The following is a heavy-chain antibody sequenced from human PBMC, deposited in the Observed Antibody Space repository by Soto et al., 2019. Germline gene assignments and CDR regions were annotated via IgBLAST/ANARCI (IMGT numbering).Heavy chain of an antibody. Sequence: QVQLVESGGGVVQPGRSLRLSCAASGFTFSSYGMHWVRQAPGKGLEWVTVISYDGSNKYYADSVKGRFTISRDNSKNTLYLQMNSLRAEDTAVYYCAKALFINIVVVVAGAFDIWGQGTMVTVSS. J-gene: IGHJ3*02. D-gene: IGHD2-15*01. CDR2: ISYDGSNK. V-gene: IGHV3-30*18. CDR3: AKALFINIVVVVAGAFDI. CDR1: GFTFSSYG.